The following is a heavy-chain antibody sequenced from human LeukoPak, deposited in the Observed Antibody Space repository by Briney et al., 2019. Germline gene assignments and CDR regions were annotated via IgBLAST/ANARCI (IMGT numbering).Heavy chain of an antibody. Sequence: PGGPLRLSCAASGFTFSSYWMHWVRQAPGKGLVWVSRINSDGSSTSYADSVKGRFTISRDNAKNTLYLQVNSLRAEDTAVYYCARDQSHCSSTSCYILYYYGMDVWGQGTTVTVSS. CDR2: INSDGSST. V-gene: IGHV3-74*01. CDR3: ARDQSHCSSTSCYILYYYGMDV. CDR1: GFTFSSYW. D-gene: IGHD2-2*02. J-gene: IGHJ6*02.